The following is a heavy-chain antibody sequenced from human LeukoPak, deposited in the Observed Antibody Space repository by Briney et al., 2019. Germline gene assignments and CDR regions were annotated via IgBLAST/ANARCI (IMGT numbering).Heavy chain of an antibody. CDR2: ISGSGGST. D-gene: IGHD7-27*01. J-gene: IGHJ4*02. CDR3: AKDERDRGTGDSETDY. Sequence: PGGSLRLSCAASGFTFSSYAMSWVRQAPGKGLEWVSAISGSGGSTYYADSVKGRFTISRDNSKNTLYLQMNSLRAEDTAVYYCAKDERDRGTGDSETDYWGQGTLVTVSS. CDR1: GFTFSSYA. V-gene: IGHV3-23*01.